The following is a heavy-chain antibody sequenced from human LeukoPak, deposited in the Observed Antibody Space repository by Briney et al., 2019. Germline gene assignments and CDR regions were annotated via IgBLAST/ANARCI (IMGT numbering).Heavy chain of an antibody. D-gene: IGHD3-22*01. J-gene: IGHJ4*02. CDR2: IRYDGSNK. CDR3: AKDAGHYYDSSGYYYFDY. Sequence: GGSLRLSCAASGFTFSSYGMHWVRQAPGKGLEWVAFIRYDGSNKYYADSVKGRFTISRDNSKNTLYLQMNSLRAEDTAVYYCAKDAGHYYDSSGYYYFDYWGQGTLVTVSS. CDR1: GFTFSSYG. V-gene: IGHV3-30*02.